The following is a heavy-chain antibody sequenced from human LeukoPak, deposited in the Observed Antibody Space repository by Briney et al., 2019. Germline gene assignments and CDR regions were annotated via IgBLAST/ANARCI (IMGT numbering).Heavy chain of an antibody. D-gene: IGHD4-17*01. CDR3: ARTTVTTGFDP. CDR1: GGSFSGYY. CDR2: INHSGST. V-gene: IGHV4-34*01. J-gene: IGHJ5*02. Sequence: SETLSLTCAVYGGSFSGYYWSWIRQPPGKGLEWIGEINHSGSTNYNPSLKSRVTISVDTSKSQFSLKLSSVTAADTAVYYCARTTVTTGFDPWGQGTLVTVSS.